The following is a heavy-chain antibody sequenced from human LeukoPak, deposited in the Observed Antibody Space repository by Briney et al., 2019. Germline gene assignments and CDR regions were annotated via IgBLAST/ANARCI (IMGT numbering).Heavy chain of an antibody. V-gene: IGHV3-48*03. D-gene: IGHD3-9*01. CDR2: ISDSGTTI. J-gene: IGHJ4*02. Sequence: GGSLRLSCAASGFTFSNYEMNWVRQAPGKGLELVSYISDSGTTIYYGDSVKGRFTISRDNAKKSLYLQMNSLRAEDTAVYYCARVRYFDWLGPFDYWGQGTLVTVSS. CDR3: ARVRYFDWLGPFDY. CDR1: GFTFSNYE.